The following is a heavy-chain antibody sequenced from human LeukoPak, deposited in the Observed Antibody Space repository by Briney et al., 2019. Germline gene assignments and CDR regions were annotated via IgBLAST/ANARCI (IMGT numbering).Heavy chain of an antibody. J-gene: IGHJ6*02. Sequence: PGRSLRLSCAASGFTFSSYAMHWVRQAPGKGLEWVAVISYDGSNKYYADSVKGRFTISRDNSKNTLYLQMNSLRAEDTAVYYCARNGVLRFLEWLRRQNYYYGMDVWGQGTTVTVSS. D-gene: IGHD3-3*01. CDR3: ARNGVLRFLEWLRRQNYYYGMDV. V-gene: IGHV3-30-3*01. CDR2: ISYDGSNK. CDR1: GFTFSSYA.